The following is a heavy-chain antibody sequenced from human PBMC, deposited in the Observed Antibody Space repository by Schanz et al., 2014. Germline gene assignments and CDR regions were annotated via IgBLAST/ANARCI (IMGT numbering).Heavy chain of an antibody. V-gene: IGHV3-9*01. CDR1: GFRFDDYA. J-gene: IGHJ1*01. CDR2: MSWNAGSL. CDR3: ARDTAQSCIGPSCFEYFQH. Sequence: EVQLVESGGGLVQPGRSLRLSCVASGFRFDDYAMHWVRQAPGKGLEWDSGMSWNAGSLGYGDSVKGRFTISRDNAKNSLYLQMNSLRAEDTALYYCARDTAQSCIGPSCFEYFQHWGQGALVTVSS. D-gene: IGHD2-2*01.